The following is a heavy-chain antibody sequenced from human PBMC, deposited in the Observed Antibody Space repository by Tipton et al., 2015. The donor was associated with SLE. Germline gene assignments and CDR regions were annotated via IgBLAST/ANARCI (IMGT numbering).Heavy chain of an antibody. Sequence: QLVQSGAEVKKPGASVKVSCKASGNTFTSYAISWMRQAPGQGLEWMGGIIPIFGTANYAQKFQGRVTITADKSTSTAYMELSSLRSEDTAVYYCASALYSGSYYAPLDYWGQGTLVTVSS. V-gene: IGHV1-69*06. D-gene: IGHD1-26*01. J-gene: IGHJ4*02. CDR2: IIPIFGTA. CDR3: ASALYSGSYYAPLDY. CDR1: GNTFTSYA.